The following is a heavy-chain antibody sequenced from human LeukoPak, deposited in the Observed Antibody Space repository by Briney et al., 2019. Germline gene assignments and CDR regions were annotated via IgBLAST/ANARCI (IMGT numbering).Heavy chain of an antibody. V-gene: IGHV1-2*02. Sequence: ASVKVSCKASGYTFTGYYMHWVRQAPGQGLEWMGWINPNSGGTNYAQKFQGRVTMTRDTSISTAYMELSRLRSDDTAVYYCARVDSSGWYLDYWGQGTLVTVSS. CDR3: ARVDSSGWYLDY. CDR1: GYTFTGYY. J-gene: IGHJ4*02. D-gene: IGHD6-19*01. CDR2: INPNSGGT.